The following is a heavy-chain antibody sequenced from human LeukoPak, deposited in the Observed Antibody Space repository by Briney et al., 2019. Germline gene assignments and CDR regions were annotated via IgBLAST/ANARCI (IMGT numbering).Heavy chain of an antibody. V-gene: IGHV3-11*01. CDR1: GFTFSDYY. J-gene: IGHJ6*02. Sequence: PGGSLRLSCAASGFTFSDYYMSWIRQAPGKGLEWVSYISSSGSTIYYADSVKGRFTISRDNAENSLYLQMNSLRAEDTAVYYCARDLSTGSYYYYGMDVWGQGTTVTVSS. CDR3: ARDLSTGSYYYYGMDV. CDR2: ISSSGSTI. D-gene: IGHD2/OR15-2a*01.